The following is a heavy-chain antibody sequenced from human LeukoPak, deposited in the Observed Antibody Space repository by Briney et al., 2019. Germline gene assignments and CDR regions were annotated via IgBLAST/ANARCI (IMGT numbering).Heavy chain of an antibody. CDR2: ISSSGSTI. Sequence: GGSLRLSCAASGFTFSSYEMNWVRQAPGKGLEWVSYISSSGSTIYYADSVKGRFTISRDNAKNSLYLQMNSLRAEDTAVYYCARDRFWGSYRRHFDYWGQGTLVTVSS. D-gene: IGHD3-16*02. CDR1: GFTFSSYE. J-gene: IGHJ4*02. CDR3: ARDRFWGSYRRHFDY. V-gene: IGHV3-48*03.